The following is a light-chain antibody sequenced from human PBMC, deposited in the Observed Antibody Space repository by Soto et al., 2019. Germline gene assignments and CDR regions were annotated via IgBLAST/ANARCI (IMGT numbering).Light chain of an antibody. Sequence: ITYTGTSSDVGSYNLVSWYQQHPGKAPKLMIYEGSKRPSGVSNRFSGSKSGNTASLTISGLQAEDEADYYCCSYAGSVVFGGGTKVTVL. CDR3: CSYAGSVV. J-gene: IGLJ2*01. CDR2: EGS. V-gene: IGLV2-23*01. CDR1: SSDVGSYNL.